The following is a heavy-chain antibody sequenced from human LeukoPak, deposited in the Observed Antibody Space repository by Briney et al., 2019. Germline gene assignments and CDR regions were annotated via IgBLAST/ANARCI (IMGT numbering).Heavy chain of an antibody. Sequence: PGRSLRLSCAASGFTFSSYGMHWVRQAPGKGLEWVAVIWYGGSNKYYADSVKGRFTISRDNSKNTLYLQMNSLRAEDTAVYYCAKASGGYFDWLPRGWGQGTLVTVSS. CDR3: AKASGGYFDWLPRG. CDR2: IWYGGSNK. D-gene: IGHD3-9*01. CDR1: GFTFSSYG. J-gene: IGHJ4*02. V-gene: IGHV3-33*06.